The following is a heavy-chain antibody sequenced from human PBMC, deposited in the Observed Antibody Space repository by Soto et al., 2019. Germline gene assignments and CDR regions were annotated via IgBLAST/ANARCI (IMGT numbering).Heavy chain of an antibody. D-gene: IGHD3-3*01. CDR2: IYNSGST. CDR3: AGRGTSGWTFDP. J-gene: IGHJ5*02. V-gene: IGHV4-59*08. Sequence: QVQLQESGPGLVKPSETLSLTCTVSGGSIGSNYWSWIRQSPGKGLEWIGYIYNSGSTNYNPSLKGRVTISVDTSKNQFALKLSSVTAADTAVYYCAGRGTSGWTFDPWGQGTLVTVSS. CDR1: GGSIGSNY.